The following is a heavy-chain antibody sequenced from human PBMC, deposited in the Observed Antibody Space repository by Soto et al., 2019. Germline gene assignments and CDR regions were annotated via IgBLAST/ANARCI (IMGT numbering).Heavy chain of an antibody. CDR1: GFSFSTYG. J-gene: IGHJ4*02. D-gene: IGHD3-16*01. CDR3: ANGVGGCYDYSTRY. CDR2: ISYDGTTK. Sequence: RGSLRLSCAASGFSFSTYGMPWVRQAPGKGLEWVAVISYDGTTKTYADSVKGRFTISRDNSKNTLYLEMNRLRPDDTAVYYCANGVGGCYDYSTRYRCQATLVTVS. V-gene: IGHV3-30*18.